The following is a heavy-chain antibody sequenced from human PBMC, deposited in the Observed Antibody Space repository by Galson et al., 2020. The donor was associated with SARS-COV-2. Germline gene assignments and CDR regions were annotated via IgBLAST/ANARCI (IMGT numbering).Heavy chain of an antibody. CDR1: GGSLGRLY. CDR2: VYYRGNT. J-gene: IGHJ3*01. Sequence: SETLSLTCTVSGGSLGRLYWSWVRQSPGKGLEWIGYVYYRGNTNYDPAFQSRVTISIDTSKNQFSLELNSVTSADTATYYCATEVGSIQNAFDLWGPGTLVTVS. CDR3: ATEVGSIQNAFDL. V-gene: IGHV4-59*03.